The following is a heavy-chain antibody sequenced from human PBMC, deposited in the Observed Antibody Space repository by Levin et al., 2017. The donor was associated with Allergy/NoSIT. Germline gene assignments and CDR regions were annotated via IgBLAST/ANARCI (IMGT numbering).Heavy chain of an antibody. CDR3: ARVPEGDSGYDYAAEYYYYYGMDV. D-gene: IGHD5-12*01. J-gene: IGHJ6*02. CDR2: ISSSSSYI. V-gene: IGHV3-21*01. Sequence: GGSLRLSCAASGFTFSSYSMNWVRQAPGKGLEWVSSISSSSSYIYYADSVKGRFTISRDNAKNSLYLQMNSLRAEDTAVYYCARVPEGDSGYDYAAEYYYYYGMDVWGQGTTVTVSS. CDR1: GFTFSSYS.